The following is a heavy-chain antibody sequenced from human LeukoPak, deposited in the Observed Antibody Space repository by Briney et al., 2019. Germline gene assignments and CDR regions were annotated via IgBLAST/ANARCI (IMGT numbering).Heavy chain of an antibody. D-gene: IGHD3-16*01. CDR1: GFTFSSYA. CDR2: ISGSGGST. V-gene: IGHV3-23*01. CDR3: AKDSEYDYVWGSNFDY. Sequence: PGGSLRLSCAASGFTFSSYAMSWVRQAPGKGLEWVSAISGSGGSTYYADSVKGRFTISRDNSKNTLYLQMNSLRAEDTAVYYCAKDSEYDYVWGSNFDYWGQGTLVTVSS. J-gene: IGHJ4*02.